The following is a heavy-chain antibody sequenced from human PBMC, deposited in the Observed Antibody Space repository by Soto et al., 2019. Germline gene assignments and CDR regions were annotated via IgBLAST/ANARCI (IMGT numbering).Heavy chain of an antibody. D-gene: IGHD3-10*01. CDR1: GYTFTSYD. Sequence: QVQLVQSGAEVKKPGASVKVSCKASGYTFTSYDINWVRQATGQGLEWMGWMNPNSGNTGYAQKFQGRVTMTRNTSISTAYMELSSLRSEDTAMYYCARGINYYGSGDDAFDSWGQGTMVTVSS. J-gene: IGHJ3*02. CDR2: MNPNSGNT. CDR3: ARGINYYGSGDDAFDS. V-gene: IGHV1-8*01.